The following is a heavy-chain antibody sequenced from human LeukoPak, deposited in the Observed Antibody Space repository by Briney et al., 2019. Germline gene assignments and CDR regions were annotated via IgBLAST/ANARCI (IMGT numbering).Heavy chain of an antibody. CDR2: IIDVGGRR. Sequence: GGSLRLSCAVSGITLSNYGVSWVRQAPGKGLGWVAGIIDVGGRRNYADAVKGRFTISRDNPKNTLYLQMNSLRAEETAVYFCAKRGVVIRAVIIVGFHKEAYYFHYWGQGALVTVSS. D-gene: IGHD3-10*01. CDR1: GITLSNYG. J-gene: IGHJ4*02. CDR3: AKRGVVIRAVIIVGFHKEAYYFHY. V-gene: IGHV3-23*01.